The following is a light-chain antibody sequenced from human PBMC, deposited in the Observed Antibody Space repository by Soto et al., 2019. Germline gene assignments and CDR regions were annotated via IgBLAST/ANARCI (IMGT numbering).Light chain of an antibody. CDR3: QQNNKWPPVT. CDR1: QTISND. J-gene: IGKJ4*01. V-gene: IGKV3-15*01. CDR2: GAS. Sequence: EVVMTQSPATVSVSPGEGVTLSCRASQTISNDCAWYQQKPGQAPRLLIYGASTRATGVPARFSGGGSGTEVTLTISSLQSEDFAVYYCQQNNKWPPVTFGGGTKVEIK.